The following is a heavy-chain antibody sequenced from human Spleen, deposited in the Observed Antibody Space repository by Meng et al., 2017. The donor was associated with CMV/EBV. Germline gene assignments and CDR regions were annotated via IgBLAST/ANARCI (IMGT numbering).Heavy chain of an antibody. D-gene: IGHD5-18*01. CDR2: ISWNSGSI. V-gene: IGHV3-9*01. CDR3: ARDPRRGGSYGSYYYGMDV. J-gene: IGHJ6*02. CDR1: GFTFDDYA. Sequence: SLKISCAASGFTFDDYAMHWVRQAPGKGLEWVSGISWNSGSIGYADSVKGRFTISRDNAKNSLYLQMNSLRAEDTALYYCARDPRRGGSYGSYYYGMDVWGQGTTVTVSS.